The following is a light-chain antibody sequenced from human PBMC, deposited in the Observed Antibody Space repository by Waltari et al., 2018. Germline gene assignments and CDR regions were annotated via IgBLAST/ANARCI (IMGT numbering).Light chain of an antibody. CDR3: HQYFTTPWT. CDR2: WAS. CDR1: RSVFYSSNSKNY. Sequence: DIVMTQSPDSLAVSLGERATINCKSSRSVFYSSNSKNYLAGYQQKPRQPPKLLIYWASTRESGVPDRFSGSGSGTDFTLTINNLQAEDVAVYYCHQYFTTPWTFGQGTKVEVK. J-gene: IGKJ1*01. V-gene: IGKV4-1*01.